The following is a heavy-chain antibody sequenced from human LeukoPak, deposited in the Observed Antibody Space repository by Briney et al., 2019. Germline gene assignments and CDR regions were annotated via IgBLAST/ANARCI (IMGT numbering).Heavy chain of an antibody. CDR3: ARGLGVSGTGEFDY. Sequence: ASVKVSCKASGYTFTGYYMHWVRQAPGQGLEWMGWINPNSGGTNYAQKFQGWVTMTRDTSISTAYMELSSLRSEDTAVYYCARGLGVSGTGEFDYWGQGTLVTVSS. D-gene: IGHD6-13*01. V-gene: IGHV1-2*04. CDR2: INPNSGGT. J-gene: IGHJ4*02. CDR1: GYTFTGYY.